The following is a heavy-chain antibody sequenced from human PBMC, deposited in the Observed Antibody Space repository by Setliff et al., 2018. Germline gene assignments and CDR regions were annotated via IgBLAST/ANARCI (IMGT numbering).Heavy chain of an antibody. CDR1: GYTFTSYA. Sequence: ASVKVSCKASGYTFTSYAMHWVRQAPGQRLEWMGWINAGNGNTKYSQKFQGRVTMTRDTSTSTVYMELSSLRSEDTAVYYCAREVDSSGWYGIDPWGQGTLVTVSS. D-gene: IGHD6-19*01. V-gene: IGHV1-3*01. CDR2: INAGNGNT. CDR3: AREVDSSGWYGIDP. J-gene: IGHJ5*02.